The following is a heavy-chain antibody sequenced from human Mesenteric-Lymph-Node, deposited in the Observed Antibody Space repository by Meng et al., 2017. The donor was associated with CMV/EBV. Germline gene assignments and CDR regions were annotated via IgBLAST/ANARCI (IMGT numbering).Heavy chain of an antibody. V-gene: IGHV3-23*03. CDR3: AKGDSSGYSYFDY. D-gene: IGHD3-22*01. Sequence: GGSLRLSCAASGFIFSRYALSWVRQAPGKGLEWISVIYSGGSAYYADPVKGRFTVSREDSKNTLYLQMNSLRAEDTAVYYCAKGDSSGYSYFDYWGQGTLVTVSS. CDR1: GFIFSRYA. J-gene: IGHJ4*02. CDR2: IYSGGSA.